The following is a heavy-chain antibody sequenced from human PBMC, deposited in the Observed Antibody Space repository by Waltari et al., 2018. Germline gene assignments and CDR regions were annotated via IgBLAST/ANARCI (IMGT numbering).Heavy chain of an antibody. J-gene: IGHJ4*02. CDR1: GGSISSGSYY. CDR2: IYTSGST. Sequence: QVQLQESGPGLVKPSQTLSLTCTVSGGSISSGSYYWSWIRQPAGKGLEWIGYIYTSGSTNYNPSLKSRVTISVDTSKNQFSLKLSSVTAADTAVYYCARESRNYRSSDYWGQGTLVTVSS. D-gene: IGHD3-16*02. CDR3: ARESRNYRSSDY. V-gene: IGHV4-61*09.